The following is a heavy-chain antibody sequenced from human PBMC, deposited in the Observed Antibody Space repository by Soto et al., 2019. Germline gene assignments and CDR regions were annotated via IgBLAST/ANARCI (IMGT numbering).Heavy chain of an antibody. J-gene: IGHJ4*02. CDR3: ARDRKGPGIDYFDY. V-gene: IGHV4-39*07. CDR1: GGSISSRRFY. CDR2: LYYSGST. D-gene: IGHD7-27*01. Sequence: SETLSLTCTVSGGSISSRRFYWGWIRQHPGQGLEWIGNLYYSGSTYYNPSLKSRVTISVDTSKNQFSLKLSSVTAADTAVYYYARDRKGPGIDYFDYWGQGTLVTVSS.